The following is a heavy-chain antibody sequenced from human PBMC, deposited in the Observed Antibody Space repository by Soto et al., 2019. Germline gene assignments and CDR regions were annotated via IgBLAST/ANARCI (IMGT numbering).Heavy chain of an antibody. V-gene: IGHV3-30*18. D-gene: IGHD3-10*01. CDR2: ISYDGSNK. CDR3: AKDLGSGKPYYYYAMDV. CDR1: GFIFSKYG. Sequence: GGSLRLSHPPSGFIFSKYGMHWVRQAPGKGPEWVAVISYDGSNKYYAESVKGRFIISRDKSENTLYLQMNSLRAEDTALYYCAKDLGSGKPYYYYAMDVWGQGTTVTVSS. J-gene: IGHJ6*02.